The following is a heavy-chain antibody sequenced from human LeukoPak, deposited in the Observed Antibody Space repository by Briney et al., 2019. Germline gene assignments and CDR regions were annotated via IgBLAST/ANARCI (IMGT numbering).Heavy chain of an antibody. CDR3: AREKGIAAAAAYYFDY. CDR2: IYCSGST. D-gene: IGHD6-13*01. V-gene: IGHV4-59*01. J-gene: IGHJ4*02. Sequence: SETLSLTCTVSGGSISSYYWSWIRQPPGKGLEWIGYIYCSGSTNYNPSLKSRVTISVDTSKNQFSLKLSSVTAADTAVYYCAREKGIAAAAAYYFDYWGQGTLVTVSS. CDR1: GGSISSYY.